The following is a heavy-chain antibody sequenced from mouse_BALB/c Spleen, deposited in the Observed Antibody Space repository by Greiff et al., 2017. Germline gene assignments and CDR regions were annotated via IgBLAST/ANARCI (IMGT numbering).Heavy chain of an antibody. D-gene: IGHD1-1*01. Sequence: EVQRVESGGGLVKPGGSLKLSCAASGFTFSSYTMSWVRQTPEKRLEWVATISSGGSYTYYPDSVKGRFTISRDNAKNTLYLQMSSLKSEDTAMYYCTRDYYGSSYYFDYWGQGTTLTVSS. J-gene: IGHJ2*01. CDR2: ISSGGSYT. CDR1: GFTFSSYT. CDR3: TRDYYGSSYYFDY. V-gene: IGHV5-6-4*01.